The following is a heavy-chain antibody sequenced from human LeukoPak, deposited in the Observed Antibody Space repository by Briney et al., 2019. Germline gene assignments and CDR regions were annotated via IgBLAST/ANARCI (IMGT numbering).Heavy chain of an antibody. D-gene: IGHD2-15*01. J-gene: IGHJ1*01. V-gene: IGHV4-61*02. Sequence: SQTLSLTCTVSGGSISSGSYYWSWIRQPAGKGLEWIGRIYTSGSTNYNPSHKSRVTISVDTSKNQFSLKLSSVTAADTAVYYCARGAEEYCSAGSCYYERVFQHWGPGTLVTVSS. CDR3: ARGAEEYCSAGSCYYERVFQH. CDR1: GGSISSGSYY. CDR2: IYTSGST.